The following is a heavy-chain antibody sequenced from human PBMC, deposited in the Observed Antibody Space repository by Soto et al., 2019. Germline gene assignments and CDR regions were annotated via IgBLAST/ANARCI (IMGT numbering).Heavy chain of an antibody. V-gene: IGHV4-34*01. CDR1: GGSLNGYH. D-gene: IGHD6-19*01. Sequence: ALSLTRAGYGGSLNGYHRGRIRQPPGNGLEWIGEINDSGSVNYNPSLKSRITISVDTSKNQFSLKMTSVTAVDTAVYYCARSTRGGSGWYGRDFQHWGQGTLVTVSS. J-gene: IGHJ1*01. CDR3: ARSTRGGSGWYGRDFQH. CDR2: INDSGSV.